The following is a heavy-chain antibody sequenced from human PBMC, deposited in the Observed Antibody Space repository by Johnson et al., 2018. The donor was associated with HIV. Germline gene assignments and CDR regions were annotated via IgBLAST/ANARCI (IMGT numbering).Heavy chain of an antibody. D-gene: IGHD3-10*01. CDR3: ARARGGEGSGSYALDI. CDR1: GFTFSNYW. J-gene: IGHJ3*02. CDR2: INQDGSEK. V-gene: IGHV3-7*02. Sequence: EVQLVESGGGLVQPGGSLRVSCAASGFTFSNYWMSWVRQAPGKGLEWVANINQDGSEKYYVDSVKGRFTISRDNAKNSLYLQMNSLRAEDTAVYYCARARGGEGSGSYALDIWGQGTMVTVSS.